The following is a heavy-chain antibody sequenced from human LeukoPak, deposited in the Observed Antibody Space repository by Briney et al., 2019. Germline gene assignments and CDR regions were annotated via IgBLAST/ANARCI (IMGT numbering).Heavy chain of an antibody. D-gene: IGHD4-23*01. Sequence: GGSLRLSCGTSGFTFSNYAMSWVRQAPGKGLEWVSAISGSNTYYADSVKGRFTISRDNSKNTLYLQMNSLRAEETAVYYCAKHYGSNSMADYWGQGALVTVSS. CDR3: AKHYGSNSMADY. CDR2: ISGSNT. CDR1: GFTFSNYA. J-gene: IGHJ4*02. V-gene: IGHV3-23*05.